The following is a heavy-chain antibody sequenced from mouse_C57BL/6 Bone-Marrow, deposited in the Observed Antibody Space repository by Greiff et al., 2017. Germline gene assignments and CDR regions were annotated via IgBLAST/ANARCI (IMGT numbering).Heavy chain of an antibody. CDR2: IYPRSGNT. D-gene: IGHD2-3*01. Sequence: QVQLQQSGAELARPGASVKLSCTASGYTFTSYGISWVKQRTGQGLEWIGEIYPRSGNTYYNEKFKGKATLTADKSSSTAYMESRSRTAEDTAVYGGARSEDGYCCDYWGQGTTLTVSS. J-gene: IGHJ2*01. CDR3: ARSEDGYCCDY. V-gene: IGHV1-81*01. CDR1: GYTFTSYG.